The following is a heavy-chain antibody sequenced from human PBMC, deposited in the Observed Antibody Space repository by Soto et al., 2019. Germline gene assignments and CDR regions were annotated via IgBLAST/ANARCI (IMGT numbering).Heavy chain of an antibody. CDR1: GGSFSGYY. CDR3: ARQGPYCSSTSCYVFDY. Sequence: TSETLSLTCAVYGGSFSGYYWSWIRQPPGKGLEWIGEINHSGSTNYNPSLKSRVTISVDTSKNQFSLKLSSVTAADTAVYYCARQGPYCSSTSCYVFDYWGQGTLVTVSS. CDR2: INHSGST. D-gene: IGHD2-2*01. J-gene: IGHJ4*02. V-gene: IGHV4-34*01.